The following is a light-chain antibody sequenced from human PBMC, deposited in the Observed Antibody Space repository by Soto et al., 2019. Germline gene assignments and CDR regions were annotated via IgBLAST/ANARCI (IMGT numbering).Light chain of an antibody. CDR1: QSISSW. CDR3: QHYRT. Sequence: DIQMTQSPSTLSASVGDRVTITCRASQSISSWLAWYQQKPGKAPKLLIYKASSFESGVPSRFSGSGSGTEFTLTISSLQPDDFAPYYCQHYRTFGQGTKVDIK. J-gene: IGKJ1*01. V-gene: IGKV1-5*03. CDR2: KAS.